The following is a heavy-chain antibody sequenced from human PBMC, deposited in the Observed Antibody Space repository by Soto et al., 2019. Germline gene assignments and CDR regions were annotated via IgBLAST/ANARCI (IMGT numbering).Heavy chain of an antibody. D-gene: IGHD1-1*01. CDR3: ARGTYFDY. J-gene: IGHJ4*02. CDR2: ISAYNDHT. CDR1: GYIMTTYG. Sequence: QVQLVQSGTEVKKPGASVKVSCKASGYIMTTYGVSWVRQAPGQGLEWVGWISAYNDHTNYAQKFQGRVTMTTDTSTSTAYTELRSLRSDDTAVYYCARGTYFDYGGQGTLVTFSS. V-gene: IGHV1-18*01.